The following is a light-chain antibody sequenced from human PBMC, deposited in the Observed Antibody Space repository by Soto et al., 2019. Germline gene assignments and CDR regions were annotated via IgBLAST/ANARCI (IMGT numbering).Light chain of an antibody. J-gene: IGKJ2*01. CDR3: QQYGSPPHT. Sequence: EIVLTQSPGTLSLSPGERATLSCRASQSLYNSFLAWYQQKPGQTPRLLINAVSNRATGVPDRFSGSGSGTDFTLTISRLEPVDFAVYYCQQYGSPPHTFGQGTKVEI. V-gene: IGKV3-20*01. CDR1: QSLYNSF. CDR2: AVS.